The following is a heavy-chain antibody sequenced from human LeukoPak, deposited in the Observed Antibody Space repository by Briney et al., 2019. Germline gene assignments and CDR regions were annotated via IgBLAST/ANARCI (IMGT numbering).Heavy chain of an antibody. CDR2: INAGNGNT. V-gene: IGHV1-3*01. Sequence: ASVKVSCKASGDTFTSYAMHWVRQAPGQRLEWMGWINAGNGNTKYSQKFQGRVTITRDTSASTAYMELSSLRSEDTAVYYCARERLYYDILPGYHRGYYGMDVRAKGPRSPSP. CDR3: ARERLYYDILPGYHRGYYGMDV. J-gene: IGHJ6*02. D-gene: IGHD3-9*01. CDR1: GDTFTSYA.